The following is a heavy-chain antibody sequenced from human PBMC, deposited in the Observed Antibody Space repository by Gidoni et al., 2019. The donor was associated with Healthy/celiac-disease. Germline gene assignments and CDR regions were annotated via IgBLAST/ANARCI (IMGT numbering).Heavy chain of an antibody. CDR2: IYYSGST. D-gene: IGHD6-13*01. Sequence: QVQLQESGPGLVKPSETLSLTCTVSGGSISSYYWSWIRQPPGKGLEWIGYIYYSGSTNYTPSLKSRVTISVDTSKNQFSLKLSSVTAADTAVYYCARARTGYSTVSGGHYYYGMDVWGQGTTVTVSS. CDR3: ARARTGYSTVSGGHYYYGMDV. CDR1: GGSISSYY. V-gene: IGHV4-59*01. J-gene: IGHJ6*02.